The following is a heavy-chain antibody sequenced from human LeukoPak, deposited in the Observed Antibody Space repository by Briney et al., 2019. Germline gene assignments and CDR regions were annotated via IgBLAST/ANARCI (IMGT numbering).Heavy chain of an antibody. CDR1: GGSFSGYY. V-gene: IGHV4-34*01. Sequence: SETLSLTCAVYGGSFSGYYWSWIRQPPGKGLEWIGEINHSGSTNYNPSLKSRVTISVDTSKNQFSLKLTSVTAADTAVYYCARSQFYGSGSYQGRWFDPWGQGTLVTVSS. CDR2: INHSGST. CDR3: ARSQFYGSGSYQGRWFDP. D-gene: IGHD3-10*01. J-gene: IGHJ5*02.